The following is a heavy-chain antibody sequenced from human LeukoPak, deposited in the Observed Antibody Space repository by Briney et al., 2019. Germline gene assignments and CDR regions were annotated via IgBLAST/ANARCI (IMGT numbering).Heavy chain of an antibody. Sequence: SETLSLTCNVSGGSISSSSYYWGWIRQPPGKGLEWIGSIYHSGSTYYNPSLKSRVTISVDTSKNQFSLKLSSVTAADTAVYYCARVKIAIRWLVREERYYFDYWGQGTLVTVSS. CDR2: IYHSGST. CDR1: GGSISSSSYY. J-gene: IGHJ4*02. CDR3: ARVKIAIRWLVREERYYFDY. V-gene: IGHV4-39*07. D-gene: IGHD6-19*01.